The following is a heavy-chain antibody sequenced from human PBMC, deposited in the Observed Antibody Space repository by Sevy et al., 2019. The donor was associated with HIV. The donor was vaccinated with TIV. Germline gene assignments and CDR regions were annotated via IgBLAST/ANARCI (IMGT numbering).Heavy chain of an antibody. V-gene: IGHV1-2*02. CDR2: INPESGDT. D-gene: IGHD3-10*01. Sequence: ASVKASCTSSGYTFTDHYLHWVRQAPGQGLEWMGWINPESGDTKYREKFQARVTMTRDTSISTAYMDLNTLRSDDTAVYFCARVQRGGVPDYWGQGTLVTVSS. CDR1: GYTFTDHY. CDR3: ARVQRGGVPDY. J-gene: IGHJ4*02.